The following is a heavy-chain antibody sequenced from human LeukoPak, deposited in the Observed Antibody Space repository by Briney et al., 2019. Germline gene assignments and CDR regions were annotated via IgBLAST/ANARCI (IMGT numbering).Heavy chain of an antibody. V-gene: IGHV4-59*12. D-gene: IGHD3-3*01. CDR2: IYYSGTT. CDR3: ARAYYDFWSGYLIDY. Sequence: SETLSLTCTVSGGSISSYYWSWIRQPPGKGLEWIGYIYYSGTTKYNPSLKSRVTISVDTSKNQFSLKLSSVTAADTAVYYCARAYYDFWSGYLIDYWGQGTLVTVSS. J-gene: IGHJ4*02. CDR1: GGSISSYY.